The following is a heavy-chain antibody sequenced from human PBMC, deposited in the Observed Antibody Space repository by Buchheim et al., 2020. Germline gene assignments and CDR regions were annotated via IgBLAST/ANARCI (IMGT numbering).Heavy chain of an antibody. V-gene: IGHV3-15*01. CDR2: IKSKTDGGTT. J-gene: IGHJ6*02. Sequence: EVQLVESGGGLVKPGGSLRLSCAASGFTFSNAWMSWVRQAPGKGLEWVGCIKSKTDGGTTDYAAPVKGRFTISRDDSKNTLYLQMNSLKTEDTAVYYCTTAGFAIYYGMDVWGQGTT. CDR3: TTAGFAIYYGMDV. D-gene: IGHD3-10*01. CDR1: GFTFSNAW.